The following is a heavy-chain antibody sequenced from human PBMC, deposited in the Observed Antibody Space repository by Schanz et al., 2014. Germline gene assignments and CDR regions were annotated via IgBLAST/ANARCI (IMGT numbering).Heavy chain of an antibody. J-gene: IGHJ4*02. Sequence: EAHLVESGGGLVKPGGSLTLSCAASRFTVTNAWMSWVRQAPGKGLEWVSSISGDHRNTFYADSVKGRFTISRDNSKNTLYLQMNSLRAEDTAVYYCAKVRYSSGWRGDYFDEWGQGTLVTVSP. D-gene: IGHD6-25*01. CDR2: ISGDHRNT. V-gene: IGHV3-23*04. CDR1: RFTVTNAW. CDR3: AKVRYSSGWRGDYFDE.